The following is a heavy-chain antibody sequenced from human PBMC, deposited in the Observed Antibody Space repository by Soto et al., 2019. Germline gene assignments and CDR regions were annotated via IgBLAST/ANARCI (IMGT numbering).Heavy chain of an antibody. V-gene: IGHV3-48*01. D-gene: IGHD3-22*01. CDR2: ISSSSSTI. CDR3: TTDPVTMIVVVPSSG. J-gene: IGHJ4*02. CDR1: GFIFSSYS. Sequence: GGSLRLSCAASGFIFSSYSMNWVRQAPGKGLEWVSYISSSSSTIYYAAPVKGRFTISRDDSKNTLYLQMNSLKTEDTAVYYCTTDPVTMIVVVPSSGWGQGTLVTVSS.